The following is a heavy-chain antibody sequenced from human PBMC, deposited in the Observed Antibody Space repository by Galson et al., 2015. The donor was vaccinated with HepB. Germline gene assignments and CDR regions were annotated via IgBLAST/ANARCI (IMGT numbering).Heavy chain of an antibody. J-gene: IGHJ4*02. CDR3: ARRRTTLNCSAGSCYFDS. CDR1: GYSFPNYW. CDR2: IYPGDSDT. Sequence: QSGAEVKKPGESLKISCKGSGYSFPNYWIGWVRQMPGKGLEWMGIIYPGDSDTRYSPSFQGQVTISADRPISTAYLQWSSLKASDTAMYYCARRRTTLNCSAGSCYFDSWGQGTLVTVSS. V-gene: IGHV5-51*04. D-gene: IGHD2-15*01.